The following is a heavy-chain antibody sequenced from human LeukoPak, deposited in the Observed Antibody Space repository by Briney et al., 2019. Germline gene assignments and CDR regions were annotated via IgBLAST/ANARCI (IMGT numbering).Heavy chain of an antibody. V-gene: IGHV4-34*01. D-gene: IGHD2-2*02. Sequence: SETLSLTCAVYGGSFSGYYWSWIRQPPGKGLEWIGEINRSGSTNYNPSLKSRVTISVDTSKNQFSLKLSSVTAADTAVYYCASITQSTSRYCSSTSRYRDYWGQGTLVTVSS. CDR1: GGSFSGYY. CDR2: INRSGST. CDR3: ASITQSTSRYCSSTSRYRDY. J-gene: IGHJ4*02.